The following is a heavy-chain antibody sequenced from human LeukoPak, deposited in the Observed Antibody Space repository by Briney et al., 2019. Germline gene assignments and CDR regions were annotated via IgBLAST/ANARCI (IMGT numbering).Heavy chain of an antibody. CDR1: GGSISSYY. J-gene: IGHJ6*02. V-gene: IGHV4-4*07. D-gene: IGHD2-2*01. CDR2: IYTSGST. Sequence: PSETPSLTCTVSGGSISSYYWSWIRQPAGKGLEWIGRIYTSGSTNYNPSLKSRVTMSVDTSKNQFSLKLSSVTAAGTAVYYCARGCSSTSCYYYYGMDVWGQGTTVTVSS. CDR3: ARGCSSTSCYYYYGMDV.